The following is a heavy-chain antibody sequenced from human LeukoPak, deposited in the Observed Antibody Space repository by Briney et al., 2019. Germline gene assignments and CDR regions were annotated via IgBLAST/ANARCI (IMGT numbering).Heavy chain of an antibody. J-gene: IGHJ6*02. D-gene: IGHD6-13*01. Sequence: KPSETLSLTCTASGGSISSYYWSWIRQPPGKGLEWIGYIYYSGSTNYNPSLKSRVTISVDTSKNQFSLKLSSVTAADTAVYYCARVSSSWIYGMDVWGQGTTVTVSS. V-gene: IGHV4-59*01. CDR1: GGSISSYY. CDR3: ARVSSSWIYGMDV. CDR2: IYYSGST.